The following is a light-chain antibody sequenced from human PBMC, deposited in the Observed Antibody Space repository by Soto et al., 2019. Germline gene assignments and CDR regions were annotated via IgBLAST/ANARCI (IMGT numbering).Light chain of an antibody. CDR2: DVS. V-gene: IGLV2-14*01. CDR3: SSYTSSSKV. J-gene: IGLJ1*01. Sequence: VLTQPASVSGSPGQSITISCTGTSSDVGGYNYVSWYQQHPGKAPKLMIYDVSNRPSGVSNRFSGSKSGNTASLTISGLQAEDEADYYCSSYTSSSKVFGTGTKVTVL. CDR1: SSDVGGYNY.